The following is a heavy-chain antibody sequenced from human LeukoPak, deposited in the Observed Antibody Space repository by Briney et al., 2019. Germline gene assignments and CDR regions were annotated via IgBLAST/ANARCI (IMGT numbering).Heavy chain of an antibody. Sequence: GGSLRLSCVASGFTFSSYSMHWVRQAPGKGLQYLSGISAKGDSTYYVNSVKGRFTISRDNSMNTLYLQMGSLTPEDMAVYYCVRGQLPSFPDYWGQGTLVTVSS. CDR2: ISAKGDST. CDR1: GFTFSSYS. V-gene: IGHV3-64*01. D-gene: IGHD1-1*01. CDR3: VRGQLPSFPDY. J-gene: IGHJ4*02.